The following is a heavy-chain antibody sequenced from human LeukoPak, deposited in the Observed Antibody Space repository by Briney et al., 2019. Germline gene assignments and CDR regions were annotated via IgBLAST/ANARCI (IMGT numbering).Heavy chain of an antibody. D-gene: IGHD2-15*01. J-gene: IGHJ4*02. CDR1: GFRFRDYS. Sequence: PGGSLRLSCAASGFRFRDYSMNCVRQAPGKGLEWISHISRSSMSIIYYADSVKGRVTISRDNAKNSLYLQMNSLRAEDTAVYYCARDQGYCSGGTCYSYFDFWGQGTLVTVSS. V-gene: IGHV3-48*01. CDR3: ARDQGYCSGGTCYSYFDF. CDR2: ISRSSMSII.